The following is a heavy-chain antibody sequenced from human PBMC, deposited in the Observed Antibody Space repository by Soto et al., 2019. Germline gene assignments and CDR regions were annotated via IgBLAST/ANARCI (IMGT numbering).Heavy chain of an antibody. J-gene: IGHJ3*02. V-gene: IGHV3-23*01. CDR2: ISGRGGST. CDR1: GFTFSSYA. Sequence: GGSLRLSCAASGFTFSSYAMSWVRQAPGKGLEWVSAISGRGGSTYYAASVKGWLTISRYNSKNPLFLQMNSLSAEDTAVYYCAKARDSISCYDAFDIWGQGTMVTVSS. CDR3: AKARDSISCYDAFDI. D-gene: IGHD6-13*01.